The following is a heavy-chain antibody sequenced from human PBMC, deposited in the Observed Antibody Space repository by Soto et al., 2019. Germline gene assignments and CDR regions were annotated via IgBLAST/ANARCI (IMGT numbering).Heavy chain of an antibody. CDR1: GGSFSGYY. CDR3: ARKSKGSSWAGGLDY. Sequence: QVQLQQWGAGLLKPSETLSLTCAVYGGSFSGYYWSWIRQPPGKGLEWIGEINHSGSTNYNPSLKSRVTISVDTSKNQFSLKLSSVTAADTAVYYCARKSKGSSWAGGLDYWGQGTLFTVSS. CDR2: INHSGST. D-gene: IGHD6-13*01. J-gene: IGHJ4*02. V-gene: IGHV4-34*01.